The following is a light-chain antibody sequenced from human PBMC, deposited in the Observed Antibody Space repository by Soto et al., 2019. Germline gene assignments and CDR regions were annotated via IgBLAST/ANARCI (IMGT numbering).Light chain of an antibody. V-gene: IGLV1-44*01. Sequence: QSVLTQPPSVSGTPGQRVTISCSGSSSNIGSKSVSWYQHLPQTAPKLLIYSNNQRPSGVPGRFSGSKSGTSASLAISGLQSDDETQYYCAAWDDSLNVLVFGGGTQLTVL. CDR1: SSNIGSKS. J-gene: IGLJ2*01. CDR2: SNN. CDR3: AAWDDSLNVLV.